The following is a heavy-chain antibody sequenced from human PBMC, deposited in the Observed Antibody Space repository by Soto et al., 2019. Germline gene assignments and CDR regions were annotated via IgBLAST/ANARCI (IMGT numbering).Heavy chain of an antibody. J-gene: IGHJ6*02. CDR1: GFSLSTSGVG. CDR2: IFWDDDK. Sequence: QITLKESGPTLVRPTQTLTLTCTFSGFSLSTSGVGVGWIRQSQGKALEWLALIFWDDDKRYSPSLKSRLSITKGTSKHQVVLTMTKMDPVDAGTYYCTHHGYYSYGMDVWGQGTTVTVSS. CDR3: THHGYYSYGMDV. V-gene: IGHV2-5*02.